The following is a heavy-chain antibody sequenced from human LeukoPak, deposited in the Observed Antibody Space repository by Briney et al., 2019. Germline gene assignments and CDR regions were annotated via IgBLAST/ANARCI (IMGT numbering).Heavy chain of an antibody. CDR3: ARQYRGGMDV. CDR2: IYYSGST. CDR1: GGSISSSSYY. D-gene: IGHD1-26*01. J-gene: IGHJ6*02. V-gene: IGHV4-39*01. Sequence: SETLSLTCTVSGGSISSSSYYWGWIRQPPGKGLEWIGSIYYSGSTYYNPSLKSRVTISVDTSKNQFSLKLSSVTAADTAVYYCARQYRGGMDVWGQGTTVTVSS.